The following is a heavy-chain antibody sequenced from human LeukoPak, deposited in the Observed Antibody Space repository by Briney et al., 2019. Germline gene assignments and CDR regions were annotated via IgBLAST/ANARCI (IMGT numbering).Heavy chain of an antibody. V-gene: IGHV3-23*01. CDR1: GFTFSSYA. CDR2: ISGSGGST. D-gene: IGHD3-10*01. J-gene: IGHJ4*02. CDR3: ATDTPPVSDVLLWFGEFDY. Sequence: GGSLRLSCAAPGFTFSSYAMSWVRQAPGKGLEWVSAISGSGGSTYYADYVKGRLTISRDNSKNTLYLQMNSLRAEDTAVYYCATDTPPVSDVLLWFGEFDYWGQGTLVTVSS.